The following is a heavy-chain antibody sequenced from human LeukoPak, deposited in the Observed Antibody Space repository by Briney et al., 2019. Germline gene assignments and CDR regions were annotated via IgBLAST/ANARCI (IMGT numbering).Heavy chain of an antibody. CDR3: ARDKSEGPTKLDY. V-gene: IGHV3-7*01. CDR1: GFTFSSSW. Sequence: RRSLRLSCAASGFTFSSSWMSWVRQAPGKGLEWVANIKKDESQKYYVHSVKGRFTISRDNAKNSPYLQMNSLRAEDTAVYYCARDKSEGPTKLDYWGQGILVTV. J-gene: IGHJ4*02. D-gene: IGHD1-1*01. CDR2: IKKDESQK.